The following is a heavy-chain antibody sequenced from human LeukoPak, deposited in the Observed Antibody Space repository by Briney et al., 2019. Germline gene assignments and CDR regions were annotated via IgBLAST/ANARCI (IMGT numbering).Heavy chain of an antibody. CDR2: IWYDGSNK. CDR3: ARGGYYDSSGYSYYYYGMDV. V-gene: IGHV3-33*01. J-gene: IGHJ6*02. CDR1: GFTFSSYG. Sequence: GGSLRLSCAASGFTFSSYGMHWVRQAPGKGLEWVAVIWYDGSNKYYADSVKGRFTISRDNSKNTLYLQMNSLRAEDTAVYYCARGGYYDSSGYSYYYYGMDVWGQGTTVTVSS. D-gene: IGHD3-22*01.